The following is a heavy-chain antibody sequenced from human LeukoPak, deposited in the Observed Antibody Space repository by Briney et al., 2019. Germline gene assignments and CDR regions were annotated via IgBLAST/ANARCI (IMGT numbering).Heavy chain of an antibody. V-gene: IGHV3-23*01. CDR3: AKDRDASGDYAFDY. J-gene: IGHJ4*02. CDR2: ISRSGDYT. D-gene: IGHD4-17*01. CDR1: GVNFGGYV. Sequence: GGSLRLSCAASGVNFGGYVMSWVRQAPGKGLEWVSVISRSGDYTKYADSVKGRFTISRDNSKNTLSLQVSGLRAEDTAIYYCAKDRDASGDYAFDYWGQGILVSVSS.